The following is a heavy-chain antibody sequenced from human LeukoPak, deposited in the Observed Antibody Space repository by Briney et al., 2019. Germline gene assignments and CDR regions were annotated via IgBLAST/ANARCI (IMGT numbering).Heavy chain of an antibody. CDR3: ARDGMGYGAEAY. J-gene: IGHJ4*02. CDR1: GGSISSSSYY. CDR2: ISYSGNT. Sequence: SETLSLTCTVSGGSISSSSYYWGWIRQPPGKGLEWIGSISYSGNTYYNPSLKSRVTISVDTSKNQFSLKLSSVTAADTAVYYCARDGMGYGAEAYWGQGTLVTVSS. V-gene: IGHV4-39*07. D-gene: IGHD4-17*01.